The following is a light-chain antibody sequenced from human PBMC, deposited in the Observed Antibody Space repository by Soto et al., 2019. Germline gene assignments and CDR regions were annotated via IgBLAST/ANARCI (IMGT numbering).Light chain of an antibody. J-gene: IGKJ1*01. CDR2: DAS. V-gene: IGKV3-15*01. CDR3: QQYNNWLRT. Sequence: EIVMTQSPATLSVSPGERATLSCRASQSVSGNLAWYQQKPGQAPRLLIYDASTRATGIPARFSGSGSGTEFTLTISSLQSEDFALYYCQQYNNWLRTFGQGTKVEIK. CDR1: QSVSGN.